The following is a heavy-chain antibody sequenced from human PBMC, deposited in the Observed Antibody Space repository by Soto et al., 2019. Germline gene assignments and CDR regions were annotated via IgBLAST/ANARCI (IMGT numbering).Heavy chain of an antibody. CDR3: ARDRGYLAFDY. Sequence: EVQLVESGGGLVQPGGSLRLSCAASGFTFSSYWMTWVRRAPGKGLEWVANIKEDGSDKYYVESVKGRFTISRDNAKSSLYLQMNSLRAEATAVYYCARDRGYLAFDYWGQGTLVTVSS. D-gene: IGHD1-26*01. CDR2: IKEDGSDK. CDR1: GFTFSSYW. V-gene: IGHV3-7*01. J-gene: IGHJ4*02.